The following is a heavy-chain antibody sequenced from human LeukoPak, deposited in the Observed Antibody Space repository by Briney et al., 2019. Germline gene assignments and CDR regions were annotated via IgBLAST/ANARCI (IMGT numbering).Heavy chain of an antibody. CDR1: GGSISTYY. V-gene: IGHV4-59*01. Sequence: SETLSLTCTVSGGSISTYYWSWIRRPPGKGLEWIGYIYSSGSTNYNPSLKSRVTMSVDASKNQFSLKLSSVTAADTAVYYCARDLLGRGGSFDYWGQGTLVTVSS. CDR3: ARDLLGRGGSFDY. D-gene: IGHD3-10*01. CDR2: IYSSGST. J-gene: IGHJ4*02.